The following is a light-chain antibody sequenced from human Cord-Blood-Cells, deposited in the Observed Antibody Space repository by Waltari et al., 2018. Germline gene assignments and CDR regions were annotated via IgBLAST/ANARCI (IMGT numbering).Light chain of an antibody. Sequence: AIQMTHCPSSLSASVGDRVTITCRASQGIRNDLGWYQQKPGKAPKLLIYAASSLQSGVPSRFSGSGSGTDFTLTISSLQPEDFATYYCLQDYNCPWTFGQGTKVEIK. J-gene: IGKJ1*01. V-gene: IGKV1-6*01. CDR1: QGIRND. CDR2: AAS. CDR3: LQDYNCPWT.